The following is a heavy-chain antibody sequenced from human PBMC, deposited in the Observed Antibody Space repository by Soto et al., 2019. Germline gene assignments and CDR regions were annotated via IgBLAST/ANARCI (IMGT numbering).Heavy chain of an antibody. CDR1: GGSISSTSYY. CDR3: ARHFPQGYYYYGMDV. J-gene: IGHJ6*02. CDR2: IYYSGST. Sequence: QLQLQESGPGLMKPSETLSLTCTVSGGSISSTSYYWGWIRQPPGKGLEWIGSIYYSGSTYYNPSLKSRVTISVDTSKNQFSLKLSSVTAADTAVYYCARHFPQGYYYYGMDVWGQGTTVTVSS. V-gene: IGHV4-39*01.